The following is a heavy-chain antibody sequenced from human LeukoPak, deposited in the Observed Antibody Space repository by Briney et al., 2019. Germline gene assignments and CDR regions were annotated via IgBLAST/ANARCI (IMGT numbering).Heavy chain of an antibody. CDR2: IYYNGST. J-gene: IGHJ3*02. V-gene: IGHV4-59*01. CDR1: GGSISSYY. Sequence: SETLSLTCTVSGGSISSYYWSWIRQPPGKGLEWIGYIYYNGSTNYNPSLKSRVTISVDTSKNQFSLKLSSVTAADTAVYYCARPLGDSSGYYYVGAFDIWGQGTMVTVSS. CDR3: ARPLGDSSGYYYVGAFDI. D-gene: IGHD3-22*01.